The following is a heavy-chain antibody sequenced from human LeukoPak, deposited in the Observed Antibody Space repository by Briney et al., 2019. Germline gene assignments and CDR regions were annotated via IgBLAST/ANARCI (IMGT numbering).Heavy chain of an antibody. V-gene: IGHV4-59*01. CDR1: GGSMSSYY. D-gene: IGHD3-22*01. J-gene: IGHJ4*02. Sequence: PSETLSLTCTVSGGSMSSYYWSWIRQPPGKGLEWIGYTYYSGNTNCNPSLKSRVTISVDTSENQFSLKVSSVTAADTAVYYCARVFHDSSGYPFDYWGQGTLVTVSS. CDR2: TYYSGNT. CDR3: ARVFHDSSGYPFDY.